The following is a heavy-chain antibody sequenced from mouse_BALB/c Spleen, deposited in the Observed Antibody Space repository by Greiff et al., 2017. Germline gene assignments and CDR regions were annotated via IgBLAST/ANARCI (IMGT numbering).Heavy chain of an antibody. CDR2: ISYSGST. J-gene: IGHJ4*01. D-gene: IGHD2-13*01. CDR1: GYSITSDYA. Sequence: EVKLMESGPGLVKPSQSLSLTCTVTGYSITSDYAWNWIRQFPGNKLEWMGYISYSGSTSYNPSLKSRISITRDTSKNQFFLQLNSVTTEDTATYYCARWGDYGVYYAMDYWGQGTSVTVSS. CDR3: ARWGDYGVYYAMDY. V-gene: IGHV3-2*02.